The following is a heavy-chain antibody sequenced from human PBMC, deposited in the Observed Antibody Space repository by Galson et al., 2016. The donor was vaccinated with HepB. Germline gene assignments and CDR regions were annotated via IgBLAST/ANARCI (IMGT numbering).Heavy chain of an antibody. CDR2: ISYGYSI. J-gene: IGHJ5*02. V-gene: IGHV3-30*03. Sequence: SLRLSCAASGFTFSNYYMTWVRQAPGKGPEWLSIISYGYSIYYADSVKGRFTISRDNSKNTVYLQMNNLRREDTALYYCARDWGSSGWYNWFDPWGQGTLVTVSS. CDR1: GFTFSNYY. D-gene: IGHD6-19*01. CDR3: ARDWGSSGWYNWFDP.